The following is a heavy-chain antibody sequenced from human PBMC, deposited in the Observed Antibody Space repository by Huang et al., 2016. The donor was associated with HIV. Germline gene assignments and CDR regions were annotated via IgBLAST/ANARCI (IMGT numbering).Heavy chain of an antibody. Sequence: LQLQESGPGLVKSSETLSLICTVSGGSLSSSSYYWGWIRQPPGKGTEWIGSISYSGNNYYNPPLKSRVTIAVDTSKNQFALKVNSVTAADTAVYYCARHGRVAGHYYNNMDVWGRGTTVTVSS. CDR3: ARHGRVAGHYYNNMDV. J-gene: IGHJ6*02. D-gene: IGHD6-19*01. CDR2: ISYSGNN. CDR1: GGSLSSSSYY. V-gene: IGHV4-39*01.